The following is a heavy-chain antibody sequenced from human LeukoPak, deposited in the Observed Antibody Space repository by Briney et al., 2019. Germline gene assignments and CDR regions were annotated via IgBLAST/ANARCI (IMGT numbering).Heavy chain of an antibody. Sequence: GGSLSLSCAASGFTVSSNYMSWVRQAPGKGLEWVSVIYSGGSTYYADSVKGRFTISRDNSKNTLYLQMNSLRAEDTAVYYCAKEIYDILTGYSPGFDYWGQGTPVTVSS. CDR3: AKEIYDILTGYSPGFDY. CDR2: IYSGGST. CDR1: GFTVSSNY. J-gene: IGHJ4*02. D-gene: IGHD3-9*01. V-gene: IGHV3-66*02.